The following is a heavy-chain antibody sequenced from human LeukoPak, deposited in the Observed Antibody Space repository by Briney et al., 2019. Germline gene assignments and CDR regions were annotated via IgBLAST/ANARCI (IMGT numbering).Heavy chain of an antibody. CDR1: GGPISSYY. Sequence: SETLSLTCTVSGGPISSYYWSWIRQPAGKGLEWIGRIYTSGSSNYNPSLSSRVTMSLDTSKNQFSLKLSSVTAADTAMYYCARDPRTGAFDAFDIWGQGTMVTVSS. CDR2: IYTSGSS. J-gene: IGHJ3*02. CDR3: ARDPRTGAFDAFDI. V-gene: IGHV4-4*07. D-gene: IGHD1-1*01.